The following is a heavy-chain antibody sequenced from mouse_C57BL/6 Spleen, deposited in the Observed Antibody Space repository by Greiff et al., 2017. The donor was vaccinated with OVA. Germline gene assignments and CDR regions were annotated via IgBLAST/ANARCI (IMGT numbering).Heavy chain of an antibody. CDR1: GFNIKNTY. CDR3: AREWRFYYGSSYGWYFDV. D-gene: IGHD1-1*01. V-gene: IGHV14-3*01. J-gene: IGHJ1*03. CDR2: IDPANGNT. Sequence: VQLKESVAELVRPGASVKLSCTASGFNIKNTYMHWVKQRPEQGLEWIGRIDPANGNTKYAPKFQGKATITADTSSNTAYLQLSSLTSEDTAIYYCAREWRFYYGSSYGWYFDVWGTGTTVTVSS.